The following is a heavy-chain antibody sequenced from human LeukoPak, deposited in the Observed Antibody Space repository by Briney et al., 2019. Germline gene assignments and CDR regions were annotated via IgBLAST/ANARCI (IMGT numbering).Heavy chain of an antibody. D-gene: IGHD3-16*02. CDR3: ARVPYDYVWGSYRYSGFDY. CDR1: GFTFSSYW. J-gene: IGHJ4*02. CDR2: IKQDGSEK. Sequence: SGGSLRLSCAAPGFTFSSYWMSWVRQAPGKGLEWVANIKQDGSEKYYVDSVKGRFTISRDNAKNSLYLQMNSLRAEDTAVYYCARVPYDYVWGSYRYSGFDYWGQGTLVTVSS. V-gene: IGHV3-7*04.